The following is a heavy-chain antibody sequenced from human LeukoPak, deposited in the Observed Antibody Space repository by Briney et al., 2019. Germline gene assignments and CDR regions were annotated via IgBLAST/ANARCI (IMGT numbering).Heavy chain of an antibody. CDR1: GFTVSGHY. Sequence: GGSQRLSCAASGFTVSGHYMSWVRQAPGKGLEWLSAIYTGGDTYYADSLRGRFTISRDTSRNTLYLQLNSLTVEDTAVYYCARDRPYGGVGDFDYWGQGTLVTVSS. J-gene: IGHJ4*02. CDR2: IYTGGDT. D-gene: IGHD3-16*01. CDR3: ARDRPYGGVGDFDY. V-gene: IGHV3-66*01.